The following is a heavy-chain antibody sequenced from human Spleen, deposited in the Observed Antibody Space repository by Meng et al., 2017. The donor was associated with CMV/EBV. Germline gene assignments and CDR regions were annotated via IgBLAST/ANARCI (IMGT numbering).Heavy chain of an antibody. CDR2: IKCNSGGT. CDR3: ARSYSSNWIFAFDP. D-gene: IGHD6-13*01. Sequence: ASVKVSCKASGYTFTGYYIHWMRQAPGQGLEWMGWIKCNSGGTNSAQKFRGRVTMTRDTSITTAYMILSRLTSDDTAVYYCARSYSSNWIFAFDPWGQGTLVTVSS. J-gene: IGHJ5*02. CDR1: GYTFTGYY. V-gene: IGHV1-2*02.